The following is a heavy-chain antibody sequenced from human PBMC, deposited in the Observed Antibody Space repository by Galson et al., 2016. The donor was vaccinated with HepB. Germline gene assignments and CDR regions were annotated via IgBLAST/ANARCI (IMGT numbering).Heavy chain of an antibody. D-gene: IGHD3-3*01. Sequence: SLRLSCAASGFTFSSYAMSWVRQAPGKGLEWASAISGSGGSTYYADSAKGRFTIPRDNSKNTLYLQMNSLRAEDTAVYYCAKDLGFLEWLFFDSYYYYGMDVWGQGTTVTVSS. V-gene: IGHV3-23*01. CDR3: AKDLGFLEWLFFDSYYYYGMDV. CDR1: GFTFSSYA. J-gene: IGHJ6*02. CDR2: ISGSGGST.